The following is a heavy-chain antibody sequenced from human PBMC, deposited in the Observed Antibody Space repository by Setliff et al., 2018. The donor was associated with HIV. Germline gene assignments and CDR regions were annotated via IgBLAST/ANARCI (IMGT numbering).Heavy chain of an antibody. Sequence: GGSLRLSCAASGFTLSSYAMTWVRQAPGKGLEWVSAISGGGDRTYHADSVRGRFTISRDNSKNTLYLQMNSLRAEDTAVYYCAKTYYYDGSAYSTFDYWGQGTLVTV. J-gene: IGHJ4*02. CDR1: GFTLSSYA. CDR3: AKTYYYDGSAYSTFDY. CDR2: ISGGGDRT. V-gene: IGHV3-23*01. D-gene: IGHD3-22*01.